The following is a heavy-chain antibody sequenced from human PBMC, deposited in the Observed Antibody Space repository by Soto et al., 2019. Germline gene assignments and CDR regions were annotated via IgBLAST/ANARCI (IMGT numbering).Heavy chain of an antibody. V-gene: IGHV5-10-1*01. Sequence: EVQLVQSGAEVKKPGESLRISCKGSGYSFTSYWISWVRQMPGKGLEWMGRIDPSDSYTNYSPSFQGHVTISADKSISXAYLXXXXLXXSDTAMXYCAXXXPXDSSSWYYWGQGTLVTVSS. CDR1: GYSFTSYW. CDR3: AXXXPXDSSSWYY. J-gene: IGHJ4*02. D-gene: IGHD6-13*01. CDR2: IDPSDSYT.